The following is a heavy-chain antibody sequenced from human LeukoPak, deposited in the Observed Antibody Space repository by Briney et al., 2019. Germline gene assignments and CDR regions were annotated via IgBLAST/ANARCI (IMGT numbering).Heavy chain of an antibody. CDR3: ARDPRYCSGGSCYSGAYYYYGMDV. CDR2: ISAYNGNT. J-gene: IGHJ6*02. V-gene: IGHV1-18*01. D-gene: IGHD2-15*01. CDR1: GGTFSSYA. Sequence: ASVKVSCKASGGTFSSYAISWVRQAPGQGLEWMGWISAYNGNTNYAQRLQGRVTMTTDTSTSTAYMELRSLRSDDTAVYYCARDPRYCSGGSCYSGAYYYYGMDVWGQGTTVTVSS.